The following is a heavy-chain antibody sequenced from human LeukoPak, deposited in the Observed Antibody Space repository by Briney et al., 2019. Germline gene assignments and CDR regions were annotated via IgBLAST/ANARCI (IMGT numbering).Heavy chain of an antibody. CDR1: GGSISSYY. CDR3: ARQEIGLRSFDP. J-gene: IGHJ5*02. D-gene: IGHD3/OR15-3a*01. V-gene: IGHV4-4*07. Sequence: SETLSLTCTVSGGSISSYYWSWIRQPAGKGLEWIGRISTSGTTNYNPSLKSRVTMSVDTSKNQFSLNLSSVTAADTAVYYCARQEIGLRSFDPWGQGTLVTVSS. CDR2: ISTSGTT.